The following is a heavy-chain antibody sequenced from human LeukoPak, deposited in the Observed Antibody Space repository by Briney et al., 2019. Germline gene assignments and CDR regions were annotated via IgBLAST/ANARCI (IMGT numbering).Heavy chain of an antibody. J-gene: IGHJ4*01. CDR1: GFNSSDYH. CDR3: ARERNYYDSSGYYSSSYFDY. Sequence: GGSLRLSCAVPGFNSSDYHMSSLRQPPRKGLKRITYISSSSSTIYYADSVKGRFTISRENAKNLLYLPMYRLRAEDTAVYYCARERNYYDSSGYYSSSYFDYWGQGILVTVSS. CDR2: ISSSSSTI. D-gene: IGHD3-22*01. V-gene: IGHV3-11*04.